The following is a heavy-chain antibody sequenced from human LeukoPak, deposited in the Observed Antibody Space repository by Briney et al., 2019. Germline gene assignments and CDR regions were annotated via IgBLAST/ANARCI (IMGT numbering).Heavy chain of an antibody. J-gene: IGHJ4*02. D-gene: IGHD2-8*01. V-gene: IGHV3-23*01. CDR1: GFSFSSFA. CDR3: AKRITVSAGYYLDS. Sequence: GGSLTLSCVGSGFSFSSFAMSWVRQAPGKGLEWVSTVSGGGAYTYYADSVKGRFTVSRDDSKSMHFLQMNSLGPEDTALYFCAKRITVSAGYYLDSWGQGTLVTVSS. CDR2: VSGGGAYT.